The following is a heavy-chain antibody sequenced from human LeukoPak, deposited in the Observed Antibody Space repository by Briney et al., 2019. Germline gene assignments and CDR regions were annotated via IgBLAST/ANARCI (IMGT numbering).Heavy chain of an antibody. V-gene: IGHV1-69*04. CDR3: ARTTCYYCGGDTDYYYYGMDV. D-gene: IGHD2-21*02. Sequence: SRKVSCKASGGTFSSYAISWVRQAPGQGLEWMGRIIPIFGIANYAQKFQGGVTITADKSTSTAYMELSSLRSEDTAVYYCARTTCYYCGGDTDYYYYGMDVWGQGTTVTVSS. CDR1: GGTFSSYA. CDR2: IIPIFGIA. J-gene: IGHJ6*02.